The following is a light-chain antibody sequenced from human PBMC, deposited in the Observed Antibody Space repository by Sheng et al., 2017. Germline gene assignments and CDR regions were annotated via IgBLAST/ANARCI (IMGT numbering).Light chain of an antibody. Sequence: QPVLTQSPSASASLGASVRLTCTLSSAHRNYAIAWHQQRPQKGPRYLMKIDSDGSHIKGDDIPDRFSGSSSGAERHLTISSLQSEDEADYYCQTWGAGIRVFGGGTKLTVL. V-gene: IGLV4-69*01. CDR1: SAHRNYA. J-gene: IGLJ2*01. CDR2: IDSDGSH. CDR3: QTWGAGIRV.